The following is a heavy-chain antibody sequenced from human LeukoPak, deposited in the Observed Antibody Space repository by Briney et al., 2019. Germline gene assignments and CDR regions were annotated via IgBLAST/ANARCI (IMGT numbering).Heavy chain of an antibody. V-gene: IGHV3-21*01. J-gene: IGHJ4*02. Sequence: GGSLRLSCAASGFTFSSYSMNWVRQAPGKGLEWVSSISSSSSYIYYADSVKGRFTISRDNAKNSLYLQMNSLRAEDTAVYYCARDRSSGWPLDYWGQGTLVTVSS. CDR2: ISSSSSYI. D-gene: IGHD6-19*01. CDR3: ARDRSSGWPLDY. CDR1: GFTFSSYS.